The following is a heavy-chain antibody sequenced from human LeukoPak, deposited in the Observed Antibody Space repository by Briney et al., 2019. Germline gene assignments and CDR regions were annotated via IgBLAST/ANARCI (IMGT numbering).Heavy chain of an antibody. D-gene: IGHD6-19*01. CDR3: ARGRAVTGSTVIDY. CDR1: GFTFNNYA. Sequence: GGSLRLSCAASGFTFNNYAMRWVRQAPGKGLEWVSGISGGGDSTFYADSVKGRFTISRDNSKNTLYLQMNSLRPEDTAVFHCARGRAVTGSTVIDYWGQGTLVTVSS. V-gene: IGHV3-23*01. J-gene: IGHJ4*02. CDR2: ISGGGDST.